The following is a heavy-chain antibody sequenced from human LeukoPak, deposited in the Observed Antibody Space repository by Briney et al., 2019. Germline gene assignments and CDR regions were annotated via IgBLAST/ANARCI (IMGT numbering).Heavy chain of an antibody. CDR3: AKDTSYSSSWFGAFDI. CDR1: GFTFSSYS. Sequence: GGSLRLSCAASGFTFSSYSMNWVRQAPGKGLEWVSSISSSSSYIYYADSVKGRFTISRDNAKNSLYLQMNSLRAEDTDLYYCAKDTSYSSSWFGAFDIWGQGTMVTVSS. V-gene: IGHV3-21*04. J-gene: IGHJ3*02. D-gene: IGHD6-13*01. CDR2: ISSSSSYI.